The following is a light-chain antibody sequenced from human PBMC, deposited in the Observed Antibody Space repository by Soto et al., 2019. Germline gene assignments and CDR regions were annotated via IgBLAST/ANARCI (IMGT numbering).Light chain of an antibody. J-gene: IGKJ2*01. V-gene: IGKV1-5*03. CDR1: QSISSW. Sequence: DIQMTQSPSTLSASVGDRVTITCRASQSISSWLAWYLQKPGKAPKLLIYKASTLQDGVPSRFSGRGSGTEFTLTISSLQPDDFATYYCQQYRSYSPYTFAQGTKLEIK. CDR3: QQYRSYSPYT. CDR2: KAS.